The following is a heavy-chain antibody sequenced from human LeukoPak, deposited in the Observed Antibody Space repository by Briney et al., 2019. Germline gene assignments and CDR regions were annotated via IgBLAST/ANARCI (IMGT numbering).Heavy chain of an antibody. J-gene: IGHJ4*02. V-gene: IGHV4-59*12. Sequence: SETLSLTCTVSGGSISSYYRSWIRQPPGKGLEWIGYIYYSGSTNYNPSLKSRVTMSVDTSKNQFSLKLRSVTAADTAVYFCARGLDDSSGYYYDYWGQGTLVSVSS. CDR1: GGSISSYY. CDR2: IYYSGST. D-gene: IGHD3-22*01. CDR3: ARGLDDSSGYYYDY.